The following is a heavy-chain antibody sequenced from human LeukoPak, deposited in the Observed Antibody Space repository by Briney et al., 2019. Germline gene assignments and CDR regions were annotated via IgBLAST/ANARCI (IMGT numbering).Heavy chain of an antibody. CDR2: IIPIFGTA. CDR1: GGTFSSYA. CDR3: ARGQIAVAGGSVYFQH. Sequence: SVKVSCKASGGTFSSYAISWVRQAPGQGLEWMGGIIPIFGTANYAQKFQGRVTITTDESTSTAFMELSSLRSEDTAVYYCARGQIAVAGGSVYFQHWGQGTLVTVSS. J-gene: IGHJ1*01. D-gene: IGHD6-19*01. V-gene: IGHV1-69*05.